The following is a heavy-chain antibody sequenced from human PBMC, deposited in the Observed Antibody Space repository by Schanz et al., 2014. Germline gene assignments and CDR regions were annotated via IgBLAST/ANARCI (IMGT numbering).Heavy chain of an antibody. V-gene: IGHV3-30*04. Sequence: QVRLEESGGGVVQPGGSLRLSCVASGFSFSCFAVHWVRQAPGKGLEWVSIVSHDGFTKHYTDSVRGRFTLSRDNSKNTVYLQMNSLRAEDTALYFCATDYSGGGCHIWGQGTMVTVSS. CDR3: ATDYSGGGCHI. CDR1: GFSFSCFA. J-gene: IGHJ3*02. CDR2: VSHDGFTK. D-gene: IGHD6-19*01.